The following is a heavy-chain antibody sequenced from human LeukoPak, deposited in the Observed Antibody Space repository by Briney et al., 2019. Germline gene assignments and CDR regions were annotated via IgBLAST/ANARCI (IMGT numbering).Heavy chain of an antibody. CDR2: ISGSGGST. CDR3: ASSSGYYLN. CDR1: GFTFSNAW. J-gene: IGHJ4*02. V-gene: IGHV3-23*01. Sequence: GGSLRLSCAASGFTFSNAWMSWVRQAPGKGLEWVSGISGSGGSTYYADSVKGRFTISRDNSKNTLYLQMNSLRAEDTAVYYCASSSGYYLNWGQGTLVTVSS. D-gene: IGHD3-22*01.